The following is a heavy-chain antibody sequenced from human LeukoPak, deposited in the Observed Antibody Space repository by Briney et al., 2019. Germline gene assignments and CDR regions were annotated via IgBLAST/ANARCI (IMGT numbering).Heavy chain of an antibody. V-gene: IGHV4-38-2*02. CDR3: ARWRLWFGELPIDY. Sequence: SETLSLTCTVSGYSISSGYYWGWIRQPPGKGLEWIGYIYYSGSTNYNPSLKSRITVSVDTSKNQFSLKLSSVTAADTAVYYCARWRLWFGELPIDYWGQGTLVTVSS. CDR2: IYYSGST. CDR1: GYSISSGYY. D-gene: IGHD3-10*01. J-gene: IGHJ4*02.